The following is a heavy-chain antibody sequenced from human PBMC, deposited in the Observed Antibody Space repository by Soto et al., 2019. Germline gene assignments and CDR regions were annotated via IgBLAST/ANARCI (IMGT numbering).Heavy chain of an antibody. CDR1: GFTFSNYG. Sequence: GGSLRLSCAASGFTFSNYGMHWVRQAPGKGLEWVAVIWYDGSNKYYADSVKGRFTISRDNSKNTLYLQMNSLRAEDTAVYYCARDGVAGTSYYYYGMDVWGQGTTVTVSS. J-gene: IGHJ6*02. V-gene: IGHV3-33*01. D-gene: IGHD6-19*01. CDR3: ARDGVAGTSYYYYGMDV. CDR2: IWYDGSNK.